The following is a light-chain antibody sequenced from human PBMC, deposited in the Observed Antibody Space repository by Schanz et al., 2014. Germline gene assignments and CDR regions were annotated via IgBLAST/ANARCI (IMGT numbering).Light chain of an antibody. V-gene: IGLV2-14*03. CDR3: SSYAGTNNFGV. Sequence: QSALTQPASVSGSPGQSITISCTGTSSDVGGYNYVSWYQQHPGKAPKLMIYGVSNRPSGVSNRFSGSKSGSTASLTISGLQAEDEADYYCSSYAGTNNFGVFGGGTKLTVL. CDR1: SSDVGGYNY. CDR2: GVS. J-gene: IGLJ3*02.